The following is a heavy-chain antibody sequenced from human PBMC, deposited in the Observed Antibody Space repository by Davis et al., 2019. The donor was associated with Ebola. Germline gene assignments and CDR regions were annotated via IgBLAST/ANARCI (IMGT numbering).Heavy chain of an antibody. CDR2: IYYRGST. D-gene: IGHD3-16*02. CDR1: GGSVSNYY. V-gene: IGHV4-59*08. CDR3: ARHDYDYVWGSYPPNWFDP. Sequence: SETLSLTCTVSGGSVSNYYWSWIRQPPGKGLEWIGYIYYRGSTNYNPSLKSRVTISVDTSKNQFSLKLSSVTAADTAVYYCARHDYDYVWGSYPPNWFDPWGQGTLVTVSS. J-gene: IGHJ5*02.